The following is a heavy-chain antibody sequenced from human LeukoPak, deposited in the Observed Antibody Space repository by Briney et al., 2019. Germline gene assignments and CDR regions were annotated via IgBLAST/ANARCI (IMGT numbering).Heavy chain of an antibody. CDR1: GFSFSDYY. Sequence: GGSLRLSCAASGFSFSDYYMTWIRQAPGKGLEWVANINEDRGEKNYVDSVKGRFTTSRDNARNSLSLQMNSLRSEDTAVYYCATYKNQPHTLFFDFWGQGALVTVSA. J-gene: IGHJ4*02. CDR2: INEDRGEK. CDR3: ATYKNQPHTLFFDF. D-gene: IGHD1-1*01. V-gene: IGHV3-7*02.